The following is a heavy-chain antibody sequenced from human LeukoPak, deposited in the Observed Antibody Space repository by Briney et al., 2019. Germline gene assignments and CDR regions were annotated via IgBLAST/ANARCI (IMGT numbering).Heavy chain of an antibody. CDR3: AREKGGYCSSTSCYQFDP. J-gene: IGHJ5*02. CDR1: GGSISSGGYY. Sequence: SETLSLTCTVSGGSISSGGYYWSWIRQHPGKGLEWIGYIYYSGSTYYNPSLKSRVTISVDTSKNQFSLKLSSVTAADTAVYYCAREKGGYCSSTSCYQFDPWGQGTLVTVSS. D-gene: IGHD2-2*01. CDR2: IYYSGST. V-gene: IGHV4-31*03.